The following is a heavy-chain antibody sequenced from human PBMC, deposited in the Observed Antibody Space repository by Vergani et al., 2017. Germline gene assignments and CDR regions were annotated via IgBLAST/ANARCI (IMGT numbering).Heavy chain of an antibody. CDR1: GGTFSSYA. Sequence: QVQLVQSGAEVKKPGSSVKVSCKASGGTFSSYAISWVRQAPGQGLEWMGGIIPIFGTANYAQKFQGRVTITADESTSTAYMELSSLRSEDTAVYYCASRDITMFGGVIIRGYYYYGMDVWGQGTTVTVSS. J-gene: IGHJ6*02. V-gene: IGHV1-69*01. CDR3: ASRDITMFGGVIIRGYYYYGMDV. CDR2: IIPIFGTA. D-gene: IGHD3-3*01.